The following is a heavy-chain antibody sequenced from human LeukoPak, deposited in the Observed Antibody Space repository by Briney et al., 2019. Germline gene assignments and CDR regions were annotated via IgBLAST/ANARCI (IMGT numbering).Heavy chain of an antibody. V-gene: IGHV4-59*12. Sequence: PSETLSLTCTVSGGSISSYYWSWIRQPPGKGLEWIGEIYHSGSTNYNPSLKSRVTISVDKSKNQFSLKLSSVTAADTAVYYCARLYSSRDYYYGMDVWGQGTTVTVSS. CDR2: IYHSGST. D-gene: IGHD6-13*01. CDR3: ARLYSSRDYYYGMDV. CDR1: GGSISSYY. J-gene: IGHJ6*02.